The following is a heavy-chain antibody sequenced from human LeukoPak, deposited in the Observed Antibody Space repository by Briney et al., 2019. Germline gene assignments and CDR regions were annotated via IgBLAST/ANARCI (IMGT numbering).Heavy chain of an antibody. Sequence: GGSLRLSCAASGFTFSSYSMSWVRQAPGKGLEWVSSISSSSSYIYYADSVKGRFTISRDNAKNSLYLQMNSLRAEDTAVYYCAREYDFWSGSFDYWGQGTLVTVSS. D-gene: IGHD3-3*01. V-gene: IGHV3-21*01. CDR2: ISSSSSYI. J-gene: IGHJ4*02. CDR3: AREYDFWSGSFDY. CDR1: GFTFSSYS.